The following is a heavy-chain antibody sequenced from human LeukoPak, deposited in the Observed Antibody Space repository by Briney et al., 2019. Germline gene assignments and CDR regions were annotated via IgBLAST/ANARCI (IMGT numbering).Heavy chain of an antibody. CDR1: GFTFSSYA. Sequence: GGSLRLSCAASGFTFSSYAMSWVRQAPGKGLEWVSAISGSGGSTYYADSVKGRFTISRDNSKDTLYLQMNSLRAEDTAVYYCAKYGAKSYYYDSSGYYSFDYWGQGTLVTVSS. V-gene: IGHV3-23*01. D-gene: IGHD3-22*01. CDR3: AKYGAKSYYYDSSGYYSFDY. CDR2: ISGSGGST. J-gene: IGHJ4*02.